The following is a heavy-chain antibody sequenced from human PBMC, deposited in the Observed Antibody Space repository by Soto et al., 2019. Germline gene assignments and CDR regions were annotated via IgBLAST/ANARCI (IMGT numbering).Heavy chain of an antibody. CDR1: GGTFSSYV. V-gene: IGHV1-69*13. CDR2: IMPIFGTA. J-gene: IGHJ4*02. Sequence: GAPVKVSCKDSGGTFSSYVISRVRQPPGQRLEWMGGIMPIFGTANYAQKFQGRVTITADETTSTAYMWLGSLRSEDTAVYYCARAPLKCCGGDCSRWYFDYWGQGTLVTVAS. D-gene: IGHD2-21*02. CDR3: ARAPLKCCGGDCSRWYFDY.